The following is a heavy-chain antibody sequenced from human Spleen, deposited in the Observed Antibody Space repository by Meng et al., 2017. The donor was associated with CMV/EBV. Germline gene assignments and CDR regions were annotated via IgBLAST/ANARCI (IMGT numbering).Heavy chain of an antibody. CDR2: IYYTGST. V-gene: IGHV4-31*02. CDR1: VVSITSNGYY. CDR3: ATAEDGSGYHFDN. D-gene: IGHD3-3*01. J-gene: IGHJ4*02. Sequence: VSVVSITSNGYYWGRIGRHPGKGLEWIGYIYYTGSTYHHPYLKSRLTISLDTSKNQISLKLSSVTAADTAVYYCATAEDGSGYHFDNWGQGTLVTVSS.